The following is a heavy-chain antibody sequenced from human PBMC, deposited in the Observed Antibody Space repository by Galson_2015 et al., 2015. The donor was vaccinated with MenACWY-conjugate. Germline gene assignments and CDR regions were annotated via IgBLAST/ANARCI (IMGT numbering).Heavy chain of an antibody. CDR3: AREGGLGYCSGGSCYPEYYFDY. Sequence: ETLSLTCTVSGGSISSYYWSWIRQPPGKGLEWIGYIYYSGSTNYNPSLKSRVTISVDTSKNQFSLKLSSVTAADTAVYYCAREGGLGYCSGGSCYPEYYFDYWGQGTLVTVSS. V-gene: IGHV4-59*01. CDR1: GGSISSYY. J-gene: IGHJ4*02. CDR2: IYYSGST. D-gene: IGHD2-15*01.